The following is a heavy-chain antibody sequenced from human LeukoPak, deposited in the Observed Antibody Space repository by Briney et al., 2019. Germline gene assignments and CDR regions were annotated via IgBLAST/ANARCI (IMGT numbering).Heavy chain of an antibody. CDR2: IYYSGST. J-gene: IGHJ5*02. CDR1: GGSISSGDYY. V-gene: IGHV4-30-4*08. D-gene: IGHD3-3*01. Sequence: SETLSLTCTVSGGSISSGDYYWSWIRQPPGKGLEWIGYIYYSGSTYYNPSLKSRVTISVDTSKNQFSLKLSSVTAADTAVYYCARDSGVGRFLDWARGTRNWFDPWGQGTLVTVSS. CDR3: ARDSGVGRFLDWARGTRNWFDP.